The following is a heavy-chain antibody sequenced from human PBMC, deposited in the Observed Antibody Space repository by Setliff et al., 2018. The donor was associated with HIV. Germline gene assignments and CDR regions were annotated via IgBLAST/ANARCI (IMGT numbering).Heavy chain of an antibody. CDR3: ARGHLDRDYWEDIVGNWFAP. CDR1: GYTFTNSD. J-gene: IGHJ5*02. Sequence: GASVKVSCKASGYTFTNSDINWVRQAPGQGLEWMGWMNPKSGNTGYAQKFQGRVTMTSNTFIGTAYMELSSLTSEDTAAYYCARGHLDRDYWEDIVGNWFAPWGQGTLVTVSS. CDR2: MNPKSGNT. V-gene: IGHV1-8*01. D-gene: IGHD2-21*01.